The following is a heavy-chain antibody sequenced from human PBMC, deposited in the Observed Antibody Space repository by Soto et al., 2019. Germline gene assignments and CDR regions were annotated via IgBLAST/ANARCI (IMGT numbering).Heavy chain of an antibody. D-gene: IGHD2-8*01. CDR2: IIPIFGTA. CDR1: GDTFSSYA. V-gene: IGHV1-69*12. CDR3: ARGEGMVYALPYYYGMDV. J-gene: IGHJ6*02. Sequence: QVQLVQSGAEVKKPGSSVKVSCKASGDTFSSYAISWVRQAPGQGLEWMGGIIPIFGTANYAQKFQGRVTITADESTSTAYMELSSLRSEDTAVYYCARGEGMVYALPYYYGMDVWGQGTTVTVSS.